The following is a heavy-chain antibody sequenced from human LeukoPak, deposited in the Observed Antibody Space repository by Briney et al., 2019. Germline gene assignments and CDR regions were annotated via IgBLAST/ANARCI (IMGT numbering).Heavy chain of an antibody. CDR3: ARERYDFWSGYYTSQGFDY. CDR1: GGSFSGYY. V-gene: IGHV4-34*01. D-gene: IGHD3-3*01. J-gene: IGHJ4*02. CDR2: INHSGST. Sequence: PSETLSLTCAVYGGSFSGYYWSWIRQPPGKGLEWIGEINHSGSTNYNPSLKSRVTISVDTSKNQFSLKLSSVTAADTAVYYCARERYDFWSGYYTSQGFDYWGQGTLVTVSS.